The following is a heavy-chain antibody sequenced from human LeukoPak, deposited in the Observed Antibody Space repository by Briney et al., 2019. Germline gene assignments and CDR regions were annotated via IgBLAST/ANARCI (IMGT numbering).Heavy chain of an antibody. Sequence: PGGSLRLSCAASGFTFSDYAMSWLRQAPGRGLEWVSAISDSGVDTYYADSVKGRFTMSRDNSKSTLYLQMNRLRAEDTAVYYCANGSSNSPKDYWGHGTLVTVSS. V-gene: IGHV3-23*01. D-gene: IGHD2-2*01. CDR2: ISDSGVDT. CDR1: GFTFSDYA. CDR3: ANGSSNSPKDY. J-gene: IGHJ4*01.